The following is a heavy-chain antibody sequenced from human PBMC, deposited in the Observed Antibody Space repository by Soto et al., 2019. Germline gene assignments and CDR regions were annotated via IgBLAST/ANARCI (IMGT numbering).Heavy chain of an antibody. CDR2: IYPDNSDT. CDR1: GYSFTGYW. V-gene: IGHV5-51*01. J-gene: IGHJ5*02. Sequence: GESLKISCKGSGYSFTGYWIAWVRQMPGKGLEWMGIIYPDNSDTRYSPSFQGHVTISADKSISTSYLQWSSLEASDTAIYFWARKGETASSFPLFCFAPWAQGPPSTASS. D-gene: IGHD5-18*01. CDR3: ARKGETASSFPLFCFAP.